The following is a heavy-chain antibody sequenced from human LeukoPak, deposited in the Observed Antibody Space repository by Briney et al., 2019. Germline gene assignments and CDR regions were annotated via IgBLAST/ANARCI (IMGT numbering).Heavy chain of an antibody. V-gene: IGHV4-39*01. CDR2: IYYSGRT. Sequence: PSETLSLTCTVSGGSISSSSYYWGWIRQPPGKGLEWIGTIYYSGRTFYNPSLESRVTISVDMSKNQFSLRLNSVTAADTAVYYCARRRKDLNWFDPWGQGTLVTVSS. CDR3: ARRRKDLNWFDP. CDR1: GGSISSSSYY. J-gene: IGHJ5*02.